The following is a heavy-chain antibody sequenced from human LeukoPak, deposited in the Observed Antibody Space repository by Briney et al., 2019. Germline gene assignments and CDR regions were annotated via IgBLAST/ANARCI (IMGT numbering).Heavy chain of an antibody. J-gene: IGHJ4*02. CDR2: IIPILGIA. Sequence: VASVKVSCTPSGGTFSSYAISWVRQAPGHGLEWMGRIIPILGIANYAQKFQGRVTITADKSTSTAYMELSSLRSEDAAVYYCARDHHVVAAGGQLRYFDYWGQGTLVTVPS. CDR3: ARDHHVVAAGGQLRYFDY. CDR1: GGTFSSYA. V-gene: IGHV1-69*04. D-gene: IGHD2-15*01.